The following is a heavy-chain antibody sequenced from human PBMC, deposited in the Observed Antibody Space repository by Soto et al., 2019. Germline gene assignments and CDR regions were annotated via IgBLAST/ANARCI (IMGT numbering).Heavy chain of an antibody. Sequence: GESLKISCKGSGYSFTSYWIGLVRHMPGKGLEWMGIIYPGDSDTRYSPSFQGQVTISADKSISTAYLQWSSLKASDTAMYYCARQIYDSSGSYAFDYWGQGTLVTVSS. V-gene: IGHV5-51*01. J-gene: IGHJ4*02. D-gene: IGHD3-22*01. CDR1: GYSFTSYW. CDR3: ARQIYDSSGSYAFDY. CDR2: IYPGDSDT.